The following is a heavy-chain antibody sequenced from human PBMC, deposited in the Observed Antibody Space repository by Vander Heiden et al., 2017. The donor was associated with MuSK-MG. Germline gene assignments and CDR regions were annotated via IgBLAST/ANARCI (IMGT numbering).Heavy chain of an antibody. V-gene: IGHV3-30*02. J-gene: IGHJ4*02. Sequence: QVQLMESGGGVVQPGGSLRLSCAASRFTFSYDSMHWVRQAPGKGLEWVAYIRFDGKKIYYADSVKGRFTISRENSKNTLYLQMNSLKNEDTAVYYCVKDGRSGYWGQGTLVTVSS. CDR3: VKDGRSGY. CDR1: RFTFSYDS. CDR2: IRFDGKKI. D-gene: IGHD3-22*01.